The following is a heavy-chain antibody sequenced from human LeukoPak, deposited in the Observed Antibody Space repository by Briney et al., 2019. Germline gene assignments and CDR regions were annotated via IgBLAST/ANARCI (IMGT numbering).Heavy chain of an antibody. CDR1: GFTFSSYA. D-gene: IGHD5-12*01. CDR2: ISYDGSNK. J-gene: IGHJ4*02. CDR3: ARDIEAPLCY. Sequence: PGGSLRLSCAASGFTFSSYAMHWVRQAPGKGLEWVAVISYDGSNKYYADSVKGRFTISRDNSKNTLYLQMNSLRAEDTAVYYCARDIEAPLCYWGQGTLVTVSS. V-gene: IGHV3-30-3*01.